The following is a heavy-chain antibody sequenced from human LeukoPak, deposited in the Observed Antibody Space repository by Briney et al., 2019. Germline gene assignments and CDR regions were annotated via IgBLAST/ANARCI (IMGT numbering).Heavy chain of an antibody. CDR2: IIPTFGTP. J-gene: IGHJ4*02. D-gene: IGHD2-21*02. V-gene: IGHV1-69*13. CDR1: GYTFTSYG. Sequence: PEASVKVSCKASGYTFTSYGISWVRQAPGQGLEWMGGIIPTFGTPHYAQKFQDRVTITADVSTSTAYMELSSLRSEDTAVYYCARAYMTATRHFDSWGQGTLVTVSS. CDR3: ARAYMTATRHFDS.